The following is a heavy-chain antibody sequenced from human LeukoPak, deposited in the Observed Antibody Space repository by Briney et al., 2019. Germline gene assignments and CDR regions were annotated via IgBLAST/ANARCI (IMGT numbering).Heavy chain of an antibody. Sequence: SETLSLTCTVYGGSISRYYWSWIRQPPGKGLEWIGYVYYSGSTDYNPSLKSRVTISVDTSKNQFSLKVSSVTAADTAVYYCARHAPMTTYDYWGQGNLVTVSS. J-gene: IGHJ4*02. V-gene: IGHV4-59*08. CDR2: VYYSGST. D-gene: IGHD4-17*01. CDR1: GGSISRYY. CDR3: ARHAPMTTYDY.